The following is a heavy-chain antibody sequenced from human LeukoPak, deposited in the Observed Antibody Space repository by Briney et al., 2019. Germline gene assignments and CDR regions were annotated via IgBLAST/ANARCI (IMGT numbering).Heavy chain of an antibody. CDR3: ARFSSGWYYFDY. D-gene: IGHD6-19*01. J-gene: IGHJ4*02. V-gene: IGHV3-11*03. CDR2: ISSRSSHT. CDR1: GFTFSDYY. Sequence: GESLRLSCAASGFTFSDYYMSWIRQAPGKVREWVSYISSRSSHTNYADSVKGRFTISRDNAKNTLYLQMNSLRAEDTAVYYCARFSSGWYYFDYWGQGTLVTVSS.